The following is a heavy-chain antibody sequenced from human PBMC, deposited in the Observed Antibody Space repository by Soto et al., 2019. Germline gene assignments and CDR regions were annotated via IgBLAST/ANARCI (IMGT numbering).Heavy chain of an antibody. V-gene: IGHV1-2*04. Sequence: GASVKVSCKASGYTFTGYYMHWVRQAPGQGLEGMGWINPKSGGTNYAQKVQGWLTMTRDTSISTDYMELSRLRSDDTAVYYCAIDLVVAVNSSYYYYGMDVWGQGTTVTVSS. CDR3: AIDLVVAVNSSYYYYGMDV. J-gene: IGHJ6*02. D-gene: IGHD2-15*01. CDR1: GYTFTGYY. CDR2: INPKSGGT.